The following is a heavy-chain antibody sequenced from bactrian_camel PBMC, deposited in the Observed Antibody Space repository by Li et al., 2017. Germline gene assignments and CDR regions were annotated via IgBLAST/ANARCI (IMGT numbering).Heavy chain of an antibody. J-gene: IGHJ6*01. CDR3: AVGHWGGGRCYPAAGY. D-gene: IGHD5*01. CDR1: GVTYNGYC. CDR2: VGNGGGSE. V-gene: IGHV3S40*01. Sequence: DVQLVESGGGSVQTGESLRLSCAVSGVTYNGYCMGWFRQAPGGEREGVAAVGNGGGSEYYADSVKGRFTISQDNGKNTVALQMNNLKPDDTAMYYCAVGHWGGGRCYPAAGYWGQGTQVTVS.